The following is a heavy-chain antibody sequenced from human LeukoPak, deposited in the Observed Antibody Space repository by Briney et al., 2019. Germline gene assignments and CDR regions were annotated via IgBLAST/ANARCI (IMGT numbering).Heavy chain of an antibody. D-gene: IGHD3-3*01. Sequence: PGGSLRLSCAASGFTFSSYAMNWVRQAPGKGLQWVSAIRGSGGSTYYADSVKGRFTISRDNSKNTLYLQMNSLRAEDTAVYYCAKDPTIFGVVTPPQPPSWFYWGQGTLVTVSS. CDR1: GFTFSSYA. CDR2: IRGSGGST. CDR3: AKDPTIFGVVTPPQPPSWFY. V-gene: IGHV3-23*01. J-gene: IGHJ4*02.